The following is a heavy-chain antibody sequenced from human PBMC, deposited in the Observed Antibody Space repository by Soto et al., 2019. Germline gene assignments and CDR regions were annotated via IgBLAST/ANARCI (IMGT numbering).Heavy chain of an antibody. CDR1: GGSISSGGYS. J-gene: IGHJ4*02. CDR2: IYHSGRT. CDR3: ASGQVVAAQH. V-gene: IGHV4-30-2*01. D-gene: IGHD2-15*01. Sequence: QLQLQESGSGLVKPSQTLSPTCAVSGGSISSGGYSLSWIRQPPGKGMECIGCIYHSGRTYYNAYLTCRVTISVYRSKYQFSRRVSWVPAADTGVYCWASGQVVAAQHWGQGTLVTASP.